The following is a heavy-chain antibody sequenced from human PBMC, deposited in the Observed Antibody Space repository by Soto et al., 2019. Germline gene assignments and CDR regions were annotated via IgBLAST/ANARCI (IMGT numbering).Heavy chain of an antibody. V-gene: IGHV4-34*01. CDR1: GGSFSGYY. D-gene: IGHD6-13*01. J-gene: IGHJ5*02. CDR3: ARVGTLAEAGTGRWFDP. Sequence: SETLSLTCAVYGGSFSGYYWSWIRQPPGKGLEWIGEINHSGSTNYNPSLKSRVTISVDTSKNQFSLKLSSVTAADTAVYYCARVGTLAEAGTGRWFDPWGQGTLVTVSS. CDR2: INHSGST.